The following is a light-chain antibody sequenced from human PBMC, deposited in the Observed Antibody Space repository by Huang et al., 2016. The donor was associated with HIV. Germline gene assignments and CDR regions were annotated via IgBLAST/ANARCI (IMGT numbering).Light chain of an antibody. CDR2: VAS. J-gene: IGKJ1*01. V-gene: IGKV1-39*01. Sequence: DIQMTQSPSSLSAALGDRGTITCRASQNINSNLNWYQQKPGKAPTLLIYVASNLAREAPSRFSCSGSGTDITLTITTLQPEDLATYFCQQRDSTPWTFGQGTKVQI. CDR3: QQRDSTPWT. CDR1: QNINSN.